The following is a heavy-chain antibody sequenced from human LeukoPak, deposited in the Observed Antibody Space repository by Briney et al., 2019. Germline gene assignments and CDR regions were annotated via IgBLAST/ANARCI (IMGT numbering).Heavy chain of an antibody. V-gene: IGHV3-23*01. CDR3: AKAPIVGATRPFYYFDY. D-gene: IGHD1-26*01. J-gene: IGHJ4*02. CDR2: ISGSGGST. Sequence: GGSLRLSCAASGFTFSSYAMSWVRQAPGKGLEWVSAISGSGGSTYYADSVKGRFTISRDNSKNTLYLQMNSLRAEDTAVYYCAKAPIVGATRPFYYFDYWGQGTLVTVSS. CDR1: GFTFSSYA.